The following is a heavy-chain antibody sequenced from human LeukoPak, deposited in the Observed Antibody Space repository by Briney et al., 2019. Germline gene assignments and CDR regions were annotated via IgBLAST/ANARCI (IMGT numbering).Heavy chain of an antibody. V-gene: IGHV1-24*01. CDR1: GYTLTELS. Sequence: ASVKVSCKVSGYTLTELSMHWVRQAPGKGLEWMGGFDPEDGETIYAQKFQGRVTMTEDTSTDTAYMELSSLRSEDTAVYYCATDLPPFYYDSSGPPDFWGQGTLVTVSS. CDR2: FDPEDGET. J-gene: IGHJ4*02. D-gene: IGHD3-22*01. CDR3: ATDLPPFYYDSSGPPDF.